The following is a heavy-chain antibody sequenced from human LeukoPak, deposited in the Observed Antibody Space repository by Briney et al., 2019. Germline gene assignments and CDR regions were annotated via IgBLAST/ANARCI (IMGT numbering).Heavy chain of an antibody. Sequence: GGSLRLSCAVSGITLSNYGMSWVRQAPGKGLEWVAGISGSGDGTNYADSVKGRFTVSRDNYKNTLYLQMNSLGAEDTAVYFCAKRGVVIRVILVGFHKEAYYFDSWGQGALVTVSS. CDR3: AKRGVVIRVILVGFHKEAYYFDS. V-gene: IGHV3-23*01. CDR1: GITLSNYG. D-gene: IGHD3-22*01. J-gene: IGHJ4*02. CDR2: ISGSGDGT.